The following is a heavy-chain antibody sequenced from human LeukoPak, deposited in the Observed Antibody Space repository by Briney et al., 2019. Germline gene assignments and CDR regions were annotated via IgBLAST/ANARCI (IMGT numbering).Heavy chain of an antibody. V-gene: IGHV1-69*05. J-gene: IGHJ4*02. CDR3: AREEYDSSGYSYY. D-gene: IGHD3-22*01. CDR1: GGTFSSYA. CDR2: IIPIFGTA. Sequence: SVKVSCKASGGTFSSYAISWVRQAPGQGLEWMGGIIPIFGTANYAQKFRGRVTITTDESTSTAYMELSRLRSDDTAVYYCAREEYDSSGYSYYWGQGTLVTVSS.